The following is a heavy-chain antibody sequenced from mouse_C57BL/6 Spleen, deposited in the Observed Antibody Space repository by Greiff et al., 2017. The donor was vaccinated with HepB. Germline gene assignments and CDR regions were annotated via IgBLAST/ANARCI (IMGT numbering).Heavy chain of an antibody. CDR2: IYPGSGNT. V-gene: IGHV1-66*01. CDR1: GYSFTSYY. J-gene: IGHJ4*01. CDR3: AREGRDAMDY. Sequence: QVQLKQSGPELVKPGASVKISCKASGYSFTSYYIHWVKQRPGQGLEWIGWIYPGSGNTKYNEKFKGKATLTADTSSSTAYMQLSSLTSEDSAVYYCAREGRDAMDYWGQGTSVTVSS.